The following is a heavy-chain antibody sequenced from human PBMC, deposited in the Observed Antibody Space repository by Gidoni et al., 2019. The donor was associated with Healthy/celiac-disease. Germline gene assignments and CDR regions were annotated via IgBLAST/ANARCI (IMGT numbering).Heavy chain of an antibody. D-gene: IGHD1-26*01. V-gene: IGHV3-48*03. CDR1: GFTFSSYE. Sequence: EVQLVESGGGLVQPGGSLRLSCAASGFTFSSYEMNWVRQAQGKGLEWVSYISSSGSTIYYADSVKGRFTISRDNAKNSLYLQMNSLRAEDTAVYYCARGDATYYYYGMDVWGQGTTVTVSS. CDR3: ARGDATYYYYGMDV. J-gene: IGHJ6*02. CDR2: ISSSGSTI.